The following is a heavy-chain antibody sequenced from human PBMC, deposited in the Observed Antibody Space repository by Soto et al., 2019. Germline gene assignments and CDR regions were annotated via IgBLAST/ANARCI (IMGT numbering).Heavy chain of an antibody. D-gene: IGHD2-15*01. J-gene: IGHJ4*02. CDR2: IYHSGST. V-gene: IGHV4-30-2*01. CDR1: GDSISGYY. CDR3: AAAPRY. Sequence: SETLSLTCTVSGDSISGYYWSWIRQPPGKGLEWIGYIYHSGSTYYNPSLKSRVTISVDRSKNQFSLKLSSVTAADTAVYYCAAAPRYWGQGILVTVSS.